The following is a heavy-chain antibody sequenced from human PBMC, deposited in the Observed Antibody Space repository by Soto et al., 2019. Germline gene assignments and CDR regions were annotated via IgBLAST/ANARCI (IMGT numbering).Heavy chain of an antibody. V-gene: IGHV4-59*01. J-gene: IGHJ4*02. CDR1: GGSISSYY. D-gene: IGHD5-12*01. CDR3: ARGGGIVATKNTYDY. CDR2: IYYSGST. Sequence: SETLSLTCTVSGGSISSYYWSWIRQPPGKGLEWIGYIYYSGSTNYNPSLKSRVTISVDTSKNQFSLKLSSVTAADTAVYYCARGGGIVATKNTYDYWGQGTLVTVS.